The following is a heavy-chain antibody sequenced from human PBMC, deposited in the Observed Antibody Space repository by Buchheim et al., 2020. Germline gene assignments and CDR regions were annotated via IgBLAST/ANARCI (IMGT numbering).Heavy chain of an antibody. CDR3: TASSSRGKQQLVLLDYYYYGMDV. CDR1: GFTFSNAW. V-gene: IGHV3-15*07. D-gene: IGHD6-13*01. CDR2: IKSKTDGGTT. Sequence: ASGFTFSNAWMNWVRQAPGKGLEWVGRIKSKTDGGTTDYAAPVKGRFTISRDDSKNTLYLQMNSLKTEDTAVYYCTASSSRGKQQLVLLDYYYYGMDVWGQGTT. J-gene: IGHJ6*02.